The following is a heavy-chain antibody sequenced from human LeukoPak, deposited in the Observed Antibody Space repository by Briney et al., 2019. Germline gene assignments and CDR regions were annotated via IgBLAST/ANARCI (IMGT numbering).Heavy chain of an antibody. V-gene: IGHV4-34*01. D-gene: IGHD3-22*01. CDR3: VTYYYGSSAPKRNY. CDR1: GGSFSDYF. Sequence: ASETLSLTCAVYGGSFSDYFWSWIRQPPGKGLEWIGEISHSGSTTYNPSLRSRVTISGDTSKKQFSLKLSSVTAADTAVYYCVTYYYGSSAPKRNYWGQGILVTVSS. CDR2: ISHSGST. J-gene: IGHJ4*02.